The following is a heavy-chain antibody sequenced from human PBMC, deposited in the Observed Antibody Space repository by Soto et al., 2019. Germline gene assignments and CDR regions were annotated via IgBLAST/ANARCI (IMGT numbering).Heavy chain of an antibody. CDR3: ARVAPLGSVSGTGALDL. D-gene: IGHD1-26*01. CDR2: LNPDSGGT. CDR1: GYTFHGNY. V-gene: IGHV1-2*02. J-gene: IGHJ3*01. Sequence: VQLVQSGAEVKKPGASLKISCKATGYTFHGNYLHWVRQAPGQGLEWMGWLNPDSGGTESVQKFQGRVAMTRDTSIKTGYMELRSLRAGDSAVYFCARVAPLGSVSGTGALDLWGQGTEVIVSS.